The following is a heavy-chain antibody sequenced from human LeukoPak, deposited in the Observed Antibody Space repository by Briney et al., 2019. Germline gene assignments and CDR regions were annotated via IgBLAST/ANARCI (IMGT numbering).Heavy chain of an antibody. V-gene: IGHV3-21*01. CDR2: ISSSSSYI. CDR1: GFTFSSYS. J-gene: IGHJ6*03. CDR3: ARDLEFSYYYYYYYMDV. D-gene: IGHD3-16*02. Sequence: GGSLRLSCAASGFTFSSYSMNWVRQAPGKGLEWVSSISSSSSYIYYAHSVKGRFTISRDNAKNSLYLQMNSLRAEDTAVYYCARDLEFSYYYYYYYMDVWGKGTTVTVSS.